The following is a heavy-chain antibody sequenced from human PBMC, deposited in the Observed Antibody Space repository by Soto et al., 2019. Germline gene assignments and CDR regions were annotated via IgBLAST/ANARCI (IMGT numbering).Heavy chain of an antibody. CDR2: IYGGGST. CDR1: GFTVSSDY. J-gene: IGHJ5*02. CDR3: TRGRRGNWFDP. V-gene: IGHV3-66*01. Sequence: PGGSLRLSCVASGFTVSSDYMSWVRQAPGKGLEWVSVIYGGGSTYFADSMKGRFTLSRDNSKNTLYLRMNSLRAEDTAVYYCTRGRRGNWFDPWGQGTLVTVSS.